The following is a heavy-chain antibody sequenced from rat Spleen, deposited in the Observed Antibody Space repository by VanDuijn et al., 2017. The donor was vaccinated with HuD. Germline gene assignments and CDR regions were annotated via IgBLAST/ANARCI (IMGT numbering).Heavy chain of an antibody. Sequence: QVQLKESGPGLVQPSQTLSLTCTVSGFSLTSNSVHWLRQPPGKGLEWMGGIWGDGSTSYNSVLKSRLSISRDTSKSQVFLKMNSLQTDDTAIYICTRDENGYIYHWFAYWGQGTLVTVSS. CDR1: GFSLTSNS. D-gene: IGHD1-4*01. J-gene: IGHJ3*01. V-gene: IGHV2-1*01. CDR3: TRDENGYIYHWFAY. CDR2: IWGDGST.